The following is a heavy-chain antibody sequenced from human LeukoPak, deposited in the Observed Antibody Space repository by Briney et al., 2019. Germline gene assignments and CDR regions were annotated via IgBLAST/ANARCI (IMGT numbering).Heavy chain of an antibody. CDR1: GGSFSGYY. CDR2: INHSGST. J-gene: IGHJ4*02. Sequence: SETLSLTCAVYGGSFSGYYWSWIRQPPGKGLEWIGEINHSGSTNYNPSLKSRVTISVDTSKNQFSLKLSSVTAADTAVYYCATSGDSADFDYWGQGTLVTVSS. V-gene: IGHV4-34*01. CDR3: ATSGDSADFDY. D-gene: IGHD4-17*01.